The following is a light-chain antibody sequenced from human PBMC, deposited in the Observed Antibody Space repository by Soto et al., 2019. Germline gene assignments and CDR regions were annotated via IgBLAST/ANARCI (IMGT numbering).Light chain of an antibody. CDR3: QQYGTSPRT. CDR2: GAS. Sequence: EIVFTQSPGTLSLSPGERATLSCRASQSVSSNNLAWYQQKLGRAPRLLISGASRRATGIPDRFSGSGSGTDFTLTITSLEPEDFAVYYCQQYGTSPRTFGQGTRLEIK. V-gene: IGKV3-20*01. J-gene: IGKJ5*01. CDR1: QSVSSNN.